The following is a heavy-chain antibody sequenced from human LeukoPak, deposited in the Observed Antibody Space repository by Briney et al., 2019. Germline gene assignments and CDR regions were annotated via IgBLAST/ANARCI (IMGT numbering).Heavy chain of an antibody. D-gene: IGHD3-16*01. V-gene: IGHV3-33*01. CDR2: LVYDARSD. J-gene: IGHJ4*02. CDR1: GFPFSSYG. CDR3: ARVGPYLSFDY. Sequence: GTSLRLSCAASGFPFSSYGMHWVRQAPGKGLEWVARLVYDARSDYANSVKGRFTISRDNAKNSLYLQMNSLRAEDTAVYYCARVGPYLSFDYWGQGTLVTVSS.